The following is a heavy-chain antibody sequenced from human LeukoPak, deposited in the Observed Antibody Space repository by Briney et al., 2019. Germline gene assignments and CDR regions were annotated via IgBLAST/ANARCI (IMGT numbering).Heavy chain of an antibody. Sequence: SETLSLTCTVSGDSISSSNYYWAWIRQPPGKGLEWIGNIYYSGSTYYNPSLKSRVTISVDTSKNQFSLKLSSVTAADTAVYYCARVGSSSRYYFDYWGQGTLVTVSS. CDR2: IYYSGST. CDR3: ARVGSSSRYYFDY. D-gene: IGHD6-13*01. J-gene: IGHJ4*02. CDR1: GDSISSSNYY. V-gene: IGHV4-39*07.